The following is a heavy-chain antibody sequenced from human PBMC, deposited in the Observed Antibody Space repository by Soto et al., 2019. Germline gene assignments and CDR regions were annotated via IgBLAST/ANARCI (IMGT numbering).Heavy chain of an antibody. CDR3: ARQSGEYIYGFADYYYYGMDV. D-gene: IGHD5-18*01. Sequence: QLQLQESGPGLVKPSETLSLTCTVSGGSISSSSYYWGWIRQPPGKGLEWIGSIYYSGSTYYNPSLKSRVTISVDTSKNQFSLKLSSVTAADTAVYYCARQSGEYIYGFADYYYYGMDVWGQGTTVTVSS. V-gene: IGHV4-39*01. J-gene: IGHJ6*02. CDR1: GGSISSSSYY. CDR2: IYYSGST.